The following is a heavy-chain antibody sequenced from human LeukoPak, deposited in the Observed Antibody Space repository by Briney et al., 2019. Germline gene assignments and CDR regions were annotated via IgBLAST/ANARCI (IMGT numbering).Heavy chain of an antibody. V-gene: IGHV4-39*01. D-gene: IGHD3-22*01. Sequence: PSETLSLTCTVSGGSISSSSYYWGWIRQPPGKGLECIGSIYYSGSTYYNPSLKSRVTISVDTSKNQFSLKLSSVTAADTAVYYCASSSGYTSFDYWGQGTLVTVSS. CDR3: ASSSGYTSFDY. CDR1: GGSISSSSYY. CDR2: IYYSGST. J-gene: IGHJ4*02.